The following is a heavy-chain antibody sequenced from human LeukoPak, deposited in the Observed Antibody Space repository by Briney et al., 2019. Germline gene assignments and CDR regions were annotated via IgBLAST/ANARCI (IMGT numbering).Heavy chain of an antibody. CDR3: ARIYRQLGYYYMDV. CDR1: GGSISSSVYH. Sequence: PSETLSLTCTVSGGSISSSVYHWGWIRQPPGKGLEWIGTIYYSGSTYYNPSLKSRVTTSVDTSKNHFSLKLSSVTAADTAVYYCARIYRQLGYYYMDVWGKGTTVTVSS. V-gene: IGHV4-39*07. J-gene: IGHJ6*03. D-gene: IGHD1-26*01. CDR2: IYYSGST.